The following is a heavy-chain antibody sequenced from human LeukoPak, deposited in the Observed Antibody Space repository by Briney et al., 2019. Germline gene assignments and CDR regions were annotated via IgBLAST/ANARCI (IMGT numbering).Heavy chain of an antibody. CDR3: ACLRFLEWTYYFDY. CDR1: GGSISSSSYY. CDR2: IYYSGST. D-gene: IGHD3-3*01. V-gene: IGHV4-39*07. Sequence: PSETLSLTCTVSGGSISSSSYYWGWIRQPPGKGLEWIGSIYYSGSTYYNPSLKSRVTISVDTSKNQFSLKLSSVTAADTAVYYCACLRFLEWTYYFDYWGQGTLVTVSS. J-gene: IGHJ4*02.